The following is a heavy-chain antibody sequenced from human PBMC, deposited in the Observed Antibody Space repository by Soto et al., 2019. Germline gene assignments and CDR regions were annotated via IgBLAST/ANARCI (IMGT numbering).Heavy chain of an antibody. CDR2: TYYRSKWYN. CDR1: GDSASSNSAA. D-gene: IGHD6-6*01. CDR3: ARARYSSSSPRYYYGMDV. J-gene: IGHJ6*02. V-gene: IGHV6-1*01. Sequence: PSQTLSLTCAISGDSASSNSAAWNWIRQSPSRGLEWLGRTYYRSKWYNDYAVSVKSRITINPDTSKNQFSLQLNSVTPEDTAVYYCARARYSSSSPRYYYGMDVWGQGTTVTVSS.